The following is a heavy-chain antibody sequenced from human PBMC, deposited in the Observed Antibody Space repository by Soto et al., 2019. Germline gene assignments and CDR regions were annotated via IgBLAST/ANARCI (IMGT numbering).Heavy chain of an antibody. CDR1: GFTFTSSA. J-gene: IGHJ6*02. CDR3: AAVYYVILTGFNYGGLNGMDV. Sequence: SVKVSCKASGFTFTSSAVQWVRQARGQRLEWIGWIVVGSGNTNYAQKFQERVTITRDMSTSTAYMELSSLRSEDTAVYYCAAVYYVILTGFNYGGLNGMDVWGQGTTVTVSS. CDR2: IVVGSGNT. D-gene: IGHD3-9*01. V-gene: IGHV1-58*01.